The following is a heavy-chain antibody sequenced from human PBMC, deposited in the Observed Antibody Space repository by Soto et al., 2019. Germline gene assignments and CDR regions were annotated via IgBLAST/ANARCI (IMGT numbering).Heavy chain of an antibody. Sequence: GESLKISCKGSGYSFANYWISWVRQMPGKGLEWMGRIDPGDSSTNYSPSFQGHVTISGDKSIATAYLQWSSLKASDTATFYCARVTCRSDIGDALDVWGQGTTVTVSS. CDR2: IDPGDSST. CDR3: ARVTCRSDIGDALDV. J-gene: IGHJ6*02. D-gene: IGHD2-15*01. V-gene: IGHV5-10-1*01. CDR1: GYSFANYW.